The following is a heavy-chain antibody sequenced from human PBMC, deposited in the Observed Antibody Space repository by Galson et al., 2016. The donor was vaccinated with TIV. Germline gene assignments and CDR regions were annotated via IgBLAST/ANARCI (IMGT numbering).Heavy chain of an antibody. Sequence: SETLSLTCTVSGASVSSGGYHWGWIRQPPGKGLEYIGYVYYNGGTANYNPSLKSRVTISLDTSKNQFSLKLNSVTAADTAVYYCARLPPGGYVFWYMDVWGKGTTVTVSS. D-gene: IGHD6-13*01. CDR1: GASVSSGGYH. J-gene: IGHJ6*03. CDR2: VYYNGGTA. V-gene: IGHV4-61*08. CDR3: ARLPPGGYVFWYMDV.